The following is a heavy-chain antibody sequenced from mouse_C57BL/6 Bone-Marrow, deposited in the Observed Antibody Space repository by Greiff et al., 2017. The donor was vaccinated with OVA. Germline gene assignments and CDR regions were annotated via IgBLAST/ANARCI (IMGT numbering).Heavy chain of an antibody. CDR2: ISYDGSN. CDR1: GYSITSGYY. V-gene: IGHV3-6*01. Sequence: EVKLVESGPGLVKPSQSLSLTCSVTGYSITSGYYWNWIRQFPGNKLEWMGYISYDGSNNYNPSLKNRISITRDTSKNQFFLKLNSVTTEDTATYYCARDRGYDYFDYWGQGTTLTVSS. D-gene: IGHD2-2*01. J-gene: IGHJ2*01. CDR3: ARDRGYDYFDY.